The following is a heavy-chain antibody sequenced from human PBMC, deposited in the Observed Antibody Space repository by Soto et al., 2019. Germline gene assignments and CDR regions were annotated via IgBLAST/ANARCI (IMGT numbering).Heavy chain of an antibody. J-gene: IGHJ6*02. CDR1: GGSITNTKW. V-gene: IGHV4-4*02. CDR3: ATKTISYTWDV. D-gene: IGHD1-1*01. Sequence: QVQLQESGPGLVKPSGTLSLSCAVSGGSITNTKWWTWVRQAPGKGLEWIGEISRSEGSTYTPSPTGLVAMALEASHNQFSLRRRSVTAADTAVNSCATKTISYTWDVWGQGTTVTVS. CDR2: ISRSEGS.